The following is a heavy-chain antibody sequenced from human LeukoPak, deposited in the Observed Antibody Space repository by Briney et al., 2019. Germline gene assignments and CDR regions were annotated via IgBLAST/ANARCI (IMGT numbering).Heavy chain of an antibody. CDR3: ARESGYSYWHFDL. J-gene: IGHJ2*01. CDR1: ENTFSSYY. V-gene: IGHV1-46*01. D-gene: IGHD1-26*01. CDR2: INPSGVST. Sequence: ASVKVSCKTSENTFSSYYLHWVRQAPGQGLEWMGLINPSGVSTTYAQKFQGRVTMTRDTSASTIYMELNSLRSDDTAVYYCARESGYSYWHFDLWGRGTLVTVSS.